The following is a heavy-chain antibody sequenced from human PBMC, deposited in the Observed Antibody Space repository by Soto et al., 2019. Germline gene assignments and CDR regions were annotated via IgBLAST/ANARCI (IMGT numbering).Heavy chain of an antibody. CDR3: VRRHASATAIDWFDA. CDR2: INAANGDT. D-gene: IGHD2-21*02. CDR1: GYTFPSYG. V-gene: IGHV1-3*01. J-gene: IGHJ5*02. Sequence: ASVKVSYKASGYTFPSYGIHWVRQAPGQRIEWMGWINAANGDTKYSPKFQGRVTITRDTSASTAYMELSSLRSEDTAVYYCVRRHASATAIDWFDAWGQGTLVTVSS.